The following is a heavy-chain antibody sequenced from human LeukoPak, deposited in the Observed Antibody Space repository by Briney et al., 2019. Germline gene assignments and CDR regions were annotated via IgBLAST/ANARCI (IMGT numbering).Heavy chain of an antibody. CDR3: ARRDVGATIDY. D-gene: IGHD1-26*01. CDR2: ILYSGRT. V-gene: IGHV4-39*01. CDR1: GDSISSSRFH. Sequence: SETLSLTCTVSGDSISSSRFHWAWIRQPPGKGLEWIGSILYSGRTFYNPSLKSRVTISVDTPKNQFSLRLGSVTASDTAVYYCARRDVGATIDYWGQGTLVTVSS. J-gene: IGHJ4*02.